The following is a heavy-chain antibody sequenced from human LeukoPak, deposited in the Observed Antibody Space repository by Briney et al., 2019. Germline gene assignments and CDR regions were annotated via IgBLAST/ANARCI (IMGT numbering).Heavy chain of an antibody. V-gene: IGHV1-18*01. CDR1: GYTFTSYG. D-gene: IGHD5-12*01. CDR3: ARVSLEWLRGPIGYFDY. J-gene: IGHJ4*02. Sequence: ASVKVSCKASGYTFTSYGISWVRQAPGQGLEWMGWISAYNGNTNYAQKLQGSVTMTTDTSTSTAYMELRSLRSDDTAVYYCARVSLEWLRGPIGYFDYWGQGTLVTVSS. CDR2: ISAYNGNT.